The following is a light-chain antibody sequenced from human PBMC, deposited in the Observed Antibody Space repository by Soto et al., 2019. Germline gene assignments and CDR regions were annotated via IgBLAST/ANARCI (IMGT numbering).Light chain of an antibody. CDR3: QHYNSYSEA. CDR2: DTS. CDR1: QTVSSS. Sequence: EIVLTQSTGTLSLSPGERATLSCRASQTVSSSLAWYQQKPGQAPRLLIYDTSTRATGIPARFSGSGSGTEFTLTISSLQPDDFATYYCQHYNSYSEAFCQGTMVDIK. J-gene: IGKJ1*01. V-gene: IGKV3-15*01.